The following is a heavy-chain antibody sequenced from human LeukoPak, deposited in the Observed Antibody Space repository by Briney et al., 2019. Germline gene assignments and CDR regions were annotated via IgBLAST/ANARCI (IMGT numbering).Heavy chain of an antibody. Sequence: GGSLRLSCAASGFGFSSYAMHWVRQAPGKGLEWVAFIRHDGSHHYHGDSVKGRFTISRDNSKNTLYLEMTSLRPEDTAVYYCAKVRLLGALDDAFDVXXQGTVVTV. CDR3: AKVRLLGALDDAFDV. J-gene: IGHJ3*01. CDR2: IRHDGSHH. V-gene: IGHV3-30*02. CDR1: GFGFSSYA. D-gene: IGHD3-16*01.